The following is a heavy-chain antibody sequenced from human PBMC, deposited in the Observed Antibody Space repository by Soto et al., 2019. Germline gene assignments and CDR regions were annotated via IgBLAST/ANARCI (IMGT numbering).Heavy chain of an antibody. CDR1: GYTLTELS. V-gene: IGHV1-24*01. Sequence: ASVKVSCKVSGYTLTELSMHWVRQAPGEGLEWMGGFDPEDGETIYAQKFQGRVTMTEDTSTDTAYMELSSLRSEDTAVYYCATHLSRFGELLGAFDIWGQGTMVTVSS. CDR2: FDPEDGET. J-gene: IGHJ3*02. CDR3: ATHLSRFGELLGAFDI. D-gene: IGHD3-10*01.